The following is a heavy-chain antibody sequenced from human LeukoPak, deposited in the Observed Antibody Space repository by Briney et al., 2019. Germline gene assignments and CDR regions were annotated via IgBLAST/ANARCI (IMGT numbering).Heavy chain of an antibody. V-gene: IGHV3-15*01. Sequence: GGSLRLSCAASGFPLSNAWMSWVRQAPGEGLEWVGRIKSETDGGKTDYAAPVQGRFSISRDDSENTLYMQMNGMNTEDTAVYYCSTVSPYYGSGTTSPDSWGQGTLVVVSS. CDR3: STVSPYYGSGTTSPDS. J-gene: IGHJ4*02. D-gene: IGHD3-10*01. CDR1: GFPLSNAW. CDR2: IKSETDGGKT.